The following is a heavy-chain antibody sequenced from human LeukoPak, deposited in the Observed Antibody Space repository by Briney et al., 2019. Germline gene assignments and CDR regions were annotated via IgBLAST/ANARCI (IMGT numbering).Heavy chain of an antibody. J-gene: IGHJ4*02. CDR2: MNPNSGDT. Sequence: ASVKVSCKASGSTFRSYDINWVRQATGQGLEWMGWMNPNSGDTGYTQKFQGRVTMTRDTSTSTVYMELSSLRSEDTAVYYCARGGVTIFGVVLHWGQGTLVTVSS. D-gene: IGHD3-3*01. CDR1: GSTFRSYD. CDR3: ARGGVTIFGVVLH. V-gene: IGHV1-8*02.